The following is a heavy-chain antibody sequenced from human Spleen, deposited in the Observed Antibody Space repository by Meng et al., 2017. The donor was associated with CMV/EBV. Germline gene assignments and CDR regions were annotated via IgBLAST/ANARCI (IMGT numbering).Heavy chain of an antibody. Sequence: TFSSYASSWVRQAPGQGLEWMGGIIPIFGTANYAQKFQGRVTITTDESTSTAYMELSSLRSEDTAVYYCARSGYCSSTSCYFRNWFDPWGQGTLVTVSS. J-gene: IGHJ5*02. CDR3: ARSGYCSSTSCYFRNWFDP. D-gene: IGHD2-2*01. CDR1: TFSSYA. V-gene: IGHV1-69*05. CDR2: IIPIFGTA.